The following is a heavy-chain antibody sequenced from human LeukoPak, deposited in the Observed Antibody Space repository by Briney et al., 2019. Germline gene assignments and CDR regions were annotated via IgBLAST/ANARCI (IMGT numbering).Heavy chain of an antibody. Sequence: ASVKVSCKASGYTFTSYDINWVRQATGQGLEWMGWMNPNSGNTGYAQKFQGRVTVTRNTSISTAYMELSSLRSEDTAVYYCARGARYYCSGGSCYSGVAYWGQGTLVTVSS. D-gene: IGHD2-15*01. CDR3: ARGARYYCSGGSCYSGVAY. CDR1: GYTFTSYD. J-gene: IGHJ4*02. CDR2: MNPNSGNT. V-gene: IGHV1-8*01.